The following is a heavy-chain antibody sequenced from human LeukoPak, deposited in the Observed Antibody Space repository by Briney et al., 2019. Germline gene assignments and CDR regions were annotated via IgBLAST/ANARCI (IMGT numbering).Heavy chain of an antibody. Sequence: GGSLRLSCAASGFTFSSYWMSWVRQAPGKGLEWVANIKQDGSEKYYVDSVKGRFTISRDNAKNSLYLQMNSLRAEDTAVYYCARDFFSGWYDHDAFDIWGQGTRVTV. D-gene: IGHD6-19*01. V-gene: IGHV3-7*01. J-gene: IGHJ3*02. CDR1: GFTFSSYW. CDR2: IKQDGSEK. CDR3: ARDFFSGWYDHDAFDI.